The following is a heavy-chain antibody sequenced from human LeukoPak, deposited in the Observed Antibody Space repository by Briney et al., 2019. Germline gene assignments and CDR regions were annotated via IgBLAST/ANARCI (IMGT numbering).Heavy chain of an antibody. CDR3: ARGLDSSGWYPNSGLGY. CDR2: INQDGSKK. Sequence: PGGSLRLSCVASRFTFSNYWMSWVRQAPGKGLEWVANINQDGSKKPYADSMKGRFTISRDNAKESLYLQLNSLRADDTAVYYCARGLDSSGWYPNSGLGYWGQGTLVTVSS. D-gene: IGHD6-19*01. J-gene: IGHJ4*02. V-gene: IGHV3-7*01. CDR1: RFTFSNYW.